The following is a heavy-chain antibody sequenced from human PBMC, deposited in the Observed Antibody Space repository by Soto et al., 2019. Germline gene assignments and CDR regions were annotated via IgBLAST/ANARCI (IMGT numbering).Heavy chain of an antibody. CDR1: GYIFTNFG. D-gene: IGHD3-16*01. J-gene: IGHJ6*02. V-gene: IGHV1-18*01. Sequence: QVQVVQSGAEVKQPGASVKVSCKASGYIFTNFGLTWVRQAPGRGLEWMGWLSPDDGRTNYAQTLLGRVTMTTDTSTSTAYMELGSLRFDDTAIDYCVRGGGSNYNGLDVWGQGTTVTVSS. CDR2: LSPDDGRT. CDR3: VRGGGSNYNGLDV.